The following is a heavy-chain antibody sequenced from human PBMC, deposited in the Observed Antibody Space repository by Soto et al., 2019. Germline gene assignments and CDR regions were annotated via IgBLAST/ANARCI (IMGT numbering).Heavy chain of an antibody. CDR1: GFTFTAFA. Sequence: GWSLRLSCAASGFTFTAFAVHWVRQAPGKGLEWVAVISYDGSNKYYADSVKGRFTISRDNSKNTLYLQMNSLRAEDTAVYYCAKDYYDSSGLVDYWGQGTLVTVPQ. V-gene: IGHV3-30*04. J-gene: IGHJ4*02. CDR3: AKDYYDSSGLVDY. CDR2: ISYDGSNK. D-gene: IGHD3-22*01.